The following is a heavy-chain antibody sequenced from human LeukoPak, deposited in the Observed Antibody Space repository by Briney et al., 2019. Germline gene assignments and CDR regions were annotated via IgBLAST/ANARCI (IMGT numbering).Heavy chain of an antibody. V-gene: IGHV1-2*06. CDR2: INPNSGGT. Sequence: ASVKVSCNASGYTFTGYYMHWVRQAPGQGLEWMGRINPNSGGTNYAQKFQGRVTMTRDTSISTAYMELSRLRSDDTAVYYCAREMTTSLHFDYWGQGTLVTVSS. CDR3: AREMTTSLHFDY. J-gene: IGHJ4*02. D-gene: IGHD4-17*01. CDR1: GYTFTGYY.